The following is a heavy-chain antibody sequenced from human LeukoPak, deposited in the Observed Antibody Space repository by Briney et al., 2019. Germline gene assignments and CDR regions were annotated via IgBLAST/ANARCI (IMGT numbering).Heavy chain of an antibody. Sequence: SETLSLTCTVSGGSISSGSYFWNWIRQPAGKGLEWIGRIYTSGSTDYNPSLKSRVTISLDTSKNQFSLKLSSVTAADTAVYYCARGGYYDSSGSRDAFDIWGQGTMVTVSS. CDR1: GGSISSGSYF. D-gene: IGHD3-22*01. J-gene: IGHJ3*02. CDR2: IYTSGST. V-gene: IGHV4-61*02. CDR3: ARGGYYDSSGSRDAFDI.